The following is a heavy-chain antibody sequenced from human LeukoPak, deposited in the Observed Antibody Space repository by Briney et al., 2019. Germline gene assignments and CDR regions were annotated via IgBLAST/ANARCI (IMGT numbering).Heavy chain of an antibody. J-gene: IGHJ4*02. Sequence: ASVKVSCKASGYTSTGYYMHWVRQAPGKGLEWMGGFDPEDGETIYAQKFQGRVTMTEDTSTDTAYMELSSLRSEDTAVYYCATTTAIAVPDYWGQGTLVTVSS. CDR1: GYTSTGYY. V-gene: IGHV1-24*01. CDR3: ATTTAIAVPDY. D-gene: IGHD1-1*01. CDR2: FDPEDGET.